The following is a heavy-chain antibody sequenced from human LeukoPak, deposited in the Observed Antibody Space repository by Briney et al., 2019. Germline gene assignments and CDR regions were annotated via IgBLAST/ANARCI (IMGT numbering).Heavy chain of an antibody. CDR2: IYYSGST. CDR3: ARVRGYDILTGYFDY. Sequence: SETLSLTCTVSGGSISSYYWSWIRQPPGKGLEWIGYIYYSGSTNYIPSLKSRVTISVDTSKNQFSLKLSSVTAADTAVYYCARVRGYDILTGYFDYWGQGTLVTVSS. D-gene: IGHD3-9*01. CDR1: GGSISSYY. J-gene: IGHJ4*02. V-gene: IGHV4-59*01.